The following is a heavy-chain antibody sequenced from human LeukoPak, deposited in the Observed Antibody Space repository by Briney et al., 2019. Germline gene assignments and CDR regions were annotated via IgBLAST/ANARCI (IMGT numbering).Heavy chain of an antibody. J-gene: IGHJ4*02. CDR2: ISYDGSNK. CDR3: ARGGSITGKLSAFDY. D-gene: IGHD1-20*01. Sequence: PGRSLRLSCAASGFTFSSYAMHWVRQAPGKGLEWVAVISYDGSNKYYADSVKGRFTISRDNSKNTLYLQMNSLRAEDTAVYYCARGGSITGKLSAFDYWGQGTLVTVSS. CDR1: GFTFSSYA. V-gene: IGHV3-30-3*01.